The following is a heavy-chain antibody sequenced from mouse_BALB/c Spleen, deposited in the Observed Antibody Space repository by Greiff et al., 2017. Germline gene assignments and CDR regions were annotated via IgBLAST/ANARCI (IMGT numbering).Heavy chain of an antibody. CDR1: GFTFSDFY. D-gene: IGHD2-1*01. Sequence: EVKVVESGGGLVQPGGSLRLSCATSGFTFSDFYMEWVRQPPGKRLEWIAASRNKANDYTTEYSASVKGRFIVSRDTSQSILYLQMNALRAEDTAIYYCARGYGNYSPWFAYWGQGTLVTVSA. V-gene: IGHV7-1*02. J-gene: IGHJ3*01. CDR3: ARGYGNYSPWFAY. CDR2: SRNKANDYTT.